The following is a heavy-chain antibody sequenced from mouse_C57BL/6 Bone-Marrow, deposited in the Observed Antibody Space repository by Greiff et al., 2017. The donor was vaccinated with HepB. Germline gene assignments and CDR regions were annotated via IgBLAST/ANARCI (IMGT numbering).Heavy chain of an antibody. J-gene: IGHJ1*03. CDR1: GYTFTSYW. CDR2: IYPGSGST. D-gene: IGHD2-1*01. Sequence: QVQLKQPGAELVKPGASVKMSCKASGYTFTSYWITWVKQRPGQGLEWIGDIYPGSGSTNYNEKFKSKATLTVDTSSSTAYMQLSSLTSEDSAVYYCARDFYYGNHGYFDVWGTGTTVTVSS. V-gene: IGHV1-55*01. CDR3: ARDFYYGNHGYFDV.